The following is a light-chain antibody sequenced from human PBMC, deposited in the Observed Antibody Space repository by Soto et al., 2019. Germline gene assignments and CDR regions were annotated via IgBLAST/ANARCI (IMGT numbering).Light chain of an antibody. CDR1: SSDVGGYKY. V-gene: IGLV2-14*01. CDR3: SSYTSSSPLV. CDR2: EVT. J-gene: IGLJ2*01. Sequence: QSALTQPASVSGSPGQSITISCTGTSSDVGGYKYVSWYQHYPGKAPKLMIYEVTNRPSGISNRFSGSKFGNTASLTISGLQADDEADYYCSSYTSSSPLVFGGGTKVTVL.